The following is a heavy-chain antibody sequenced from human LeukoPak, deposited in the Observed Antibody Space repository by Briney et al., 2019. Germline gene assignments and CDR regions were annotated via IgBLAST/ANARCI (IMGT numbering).Heavy chain of an antibody. D-gene: IGHD2-15*01. Sequence: ASVKVSCKASGYTFTSYGISWVRQAPGQGLEWMGWLSAYTGNTNYEQKLQGRVTMTTATSNSTATMELKSLRSDATAMYYSSGCPGEPYCSGGSCPAFKDYWGQGTLVTVSS. V-gene: IGHV1-18*01. J-gene: IGHJ4*02. CDR1: GYTFTSYG. CDR2: LSAYTGNT. CDR3: SGCPGEPYCSGGSCPAFKDY.